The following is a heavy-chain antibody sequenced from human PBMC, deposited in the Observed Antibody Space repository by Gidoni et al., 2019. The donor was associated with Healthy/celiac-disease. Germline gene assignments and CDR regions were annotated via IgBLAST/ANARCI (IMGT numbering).Heavy chain of an antibody. CDR2: ISSSSSYI. J-gene: IGHJ4*02. CDR3: ARGDGGYSGYDDY. D-gene: IGHD5-12*01. CDR1: GFTFSSYS. Sequence: EVQLVESGGGLVKPGGSLRLSCAASGFTFSSYSMNWVRQAPGKGLEWVSSISSSSSYIYYADPVKGRFTISRDNAKNSLYLQMNSLRAEDTAVYYCARGDGGYSGYDDYWGQGTLVTVSS. V-gene: IGHV3-21*01.